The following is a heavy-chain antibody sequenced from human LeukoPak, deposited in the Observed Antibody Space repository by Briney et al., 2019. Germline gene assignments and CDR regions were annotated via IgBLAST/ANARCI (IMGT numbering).Heavy chain of an antibody. CDR1: GFTVSNNY. D-gene: IGHD3-10*02. CDR2: IYSGGST. J-gene: IGHJ2*01. CDR3: ARHGGYGGYVSPSNWYFDL. Sequence: PGGSLRLSCAASGFTVSNNYMNWVRQAPGKGLEWVSVIYSGGSTDYADSVKGRFTISRDNSKNTLYLQMNNLRAEDTAVYYCARHGGYGGYVSPSNWYFDLWGRGTLVTVSS. V-gene: IGHV3-53*01.